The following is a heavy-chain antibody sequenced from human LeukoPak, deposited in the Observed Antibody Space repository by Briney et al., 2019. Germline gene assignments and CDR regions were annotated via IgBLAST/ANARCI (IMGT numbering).Heavy chain of an antibody. CDR2: IKSKTDGGTT. Sequence: VRPGGSLRLSCAASGFTFRRHAMSWVRQAPGKGLEWVGRIKSKTDGGTTDYAAPVKGRFTISRDDSKNTLYLQMNSLKTEDTAVYYCTTMIYCSSSSCYDYWGQGTLVTVSS. V-gene: IGHV3-15*01. D-gene: IGHD2-2*01. CDR3: TTMIYCSSSSCYDY. CDR1: GFTFRRHA. J-gene: IGHJ4*02.